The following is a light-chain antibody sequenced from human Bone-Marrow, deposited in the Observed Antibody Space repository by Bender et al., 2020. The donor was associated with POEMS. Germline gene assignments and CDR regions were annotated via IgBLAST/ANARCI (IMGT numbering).Light chain of an antibody. J-gene: IGLJ2*01. Sequence: QSALTQPAPVSGSPGQSITISCTGTDSDVGSYNFVSWYQQYPGEAPKLIIFEVNERPSGVSYRFSGSKSDNTASLTISGLQAEDEAHYYCSSYAGSTIWIFGGGTKLTVL. CDR2: EVN. V-gene: IGLV2-23*02. CDR1: DSDVGSYNF. CDR3: SSYAGSTIWI.